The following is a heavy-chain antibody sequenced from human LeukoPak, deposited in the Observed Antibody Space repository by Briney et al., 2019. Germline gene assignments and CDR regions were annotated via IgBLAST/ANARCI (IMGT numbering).Heavy chain of an antibody. Sequence: ASVKVSCKASGYTFTSYYMHWVRQAPGQGLEWVGIISPSGGSTSYAQKFQGRVTMTRHTSTSTVYMELSSLRSEDTAVYYWARAGRRITIFGVVRYLGDYWGQGTLVTVSS. CDR3: ARAGRRITIFGVVRYLGDY. CDR1: GYTFTSYY. V-gene: IGHV1-46*03. CDR2: ISPSGGST. D-gene: IGHD3-3*01. J-gene: IGHJ4*02.